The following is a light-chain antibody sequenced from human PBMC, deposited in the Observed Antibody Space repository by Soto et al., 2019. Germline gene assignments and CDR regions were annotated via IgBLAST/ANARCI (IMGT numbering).Light chain of an antibody. V-gene: IGKV1-5*03. CDR2: KAS. J-gene: IGKJ1*01. Sequence: DIQLTPNPSTLSASVGGRVTITCRASQSISSWLAWYQQKPGKAPKLLIYKASSLESGVPSRFSGSGSGTEFTLTISSLQPDDFATYYCQQYNSYPWTFGQGTKVDIK. CDR3: QQYNSYPWT. CDR1: QSISSW.